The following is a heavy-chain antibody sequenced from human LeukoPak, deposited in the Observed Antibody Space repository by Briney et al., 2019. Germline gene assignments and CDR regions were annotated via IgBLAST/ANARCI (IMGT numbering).Heavy chain of an antibody. CDR2: IYHSGTT. J-gene: IGHJ6*03. D-gene: IGHD3-3*01. V-gene: IGHV4-59*11. CDR3: ARAYDDDYYYYMDV. Sequence: SETLSLTCTVSGDSISSHYWSWIRQPPGKGLEWIGQIYHSGTTNYNPSLKSRVTISVDTSKNQFSLKLTSVTAADTAVYYCARAYDDDYYYYMDVWGKGTTVTVSS. CDR1: GDSISSHY.